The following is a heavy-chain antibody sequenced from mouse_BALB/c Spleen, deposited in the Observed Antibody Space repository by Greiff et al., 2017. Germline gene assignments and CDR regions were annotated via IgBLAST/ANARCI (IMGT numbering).Heavy chain of an antibody. CDR2: IYPYNGGT. V-gene: IGHV1S29*02. J-gene: IGHJ3*01. CDR3: ARSDYGYSFAY. CDR1: GYTFTDYN. D-gene: IGHD2-2*01. Sequence: EVQLQQSGPELVKPGASVKISCKASGYTFTDYNMHWVKQSHGKSLEWIGYIYPYNGGTGYNQKFKSKATLTVDNSSSTAYMELRSLTSEDSAVYYCARSDYGYSFAYWGQGTLVTVSA.